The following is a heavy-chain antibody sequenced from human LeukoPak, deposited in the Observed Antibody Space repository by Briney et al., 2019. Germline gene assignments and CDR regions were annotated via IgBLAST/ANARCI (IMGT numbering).Heavy chain of an antibody. CDR3: ARDGGIIRFGGQDV. CDR1: GFTFSSYW. Sequence: GGSLRLSCAASGFTFSSYWMSWVRQAPGKGLEWVANINRDGSEKNYVDSIKGRFTISRDNAANSLYLQMNSLRVEDTAVYYCARDGGIIRFGGQDVWGQGTTVIVS. CDR2: INRDGSEK. D-gene: IGHD3-16*01. V-gene: IGHV3-7*01. J-gene: IGHJ6*02.